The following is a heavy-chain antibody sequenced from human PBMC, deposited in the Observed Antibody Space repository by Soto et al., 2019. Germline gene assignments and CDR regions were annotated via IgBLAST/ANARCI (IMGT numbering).Heavy chain of an antibody. V-gene: IGHV3-33*01. Sequence: QVQLVESGGGVVQPGRSLRLSCAASGFTFSSHAMHWVRQAPGKGLEWVAVIWYDGSKEYYGDSVKGRFTISRDDSKNTLHLQMNSLRDEDTAVYYCARDPGYSRFDFDYWCQGTLVTVSS. J-gene: IGHJ4*02. D-gene: IGHD5-18*01. CDR3: ARDPGYSRFDFDY. CDR1: GFTFSSHA. CDR2: IWYDGSKE.